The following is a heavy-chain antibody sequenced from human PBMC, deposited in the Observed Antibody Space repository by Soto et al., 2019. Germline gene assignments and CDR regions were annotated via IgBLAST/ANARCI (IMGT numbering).Heavy chain of an antibody. CDR2: ISCCGGTA. CDR1: GFNFNKYA. Sequence: EVQLLESGGDLVRPGESLRLSCAASGFNFNKYAMSWVRQAPGEGLEWVSGISCCGGTAYYADSVKGRFTIARDDSKNTLFLHMNSLRVEDTAEYYWAKADGEQWLLPHLENWGRGTLVTVS. CDR3: AKADGEQWLLPHLEN. J-gene: IGHJ4*02. V-gene: IGHV3-23*01. D-gene: IGHD6-19*01.